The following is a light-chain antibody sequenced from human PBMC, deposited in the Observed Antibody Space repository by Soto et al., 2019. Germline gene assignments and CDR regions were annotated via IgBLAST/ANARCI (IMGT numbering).Light chain of an antibody. CDR2: GAS. CDR3: QQYNNWPLFT. J-gene: IGKJ5*01. Sequence: EIVMTQSPATLSVSPGERATLSCRASQSVSSYLAWYQQKPGQAPRLLIYGASARATGIPARFSGSGSGTEFTLIISSLQSEDFAIYYCQQYNNWPLFTFGQGTRLEI. CDR1: QSVSSY. V-gene: IGKV3-15*01.